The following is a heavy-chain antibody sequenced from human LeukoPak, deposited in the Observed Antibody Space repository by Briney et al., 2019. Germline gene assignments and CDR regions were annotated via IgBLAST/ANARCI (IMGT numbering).Heavy chain of an antibody. Sequence: PSETLSLTCTISGDSISSNTYYWAWIRQPPEKGLEWIGIIYYSGTAYYNPSLKSRVTTSVGASKSQFSLRLNSVTAADTAVYYCARFADSEDYFDYWGQGTLVTVSS. CDR3: ARFADSEDYFDY. J-gene: IGHJ4*02. V-gene: IGHV4-39*01. CDR2: IYYSGTA. CDR1: GDSISSNTYY.